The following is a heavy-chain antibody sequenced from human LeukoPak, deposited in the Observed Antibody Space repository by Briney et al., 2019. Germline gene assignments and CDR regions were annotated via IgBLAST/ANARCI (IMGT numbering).Heavy chain of an antibody. D-gene: IGHD3/OR15-3a*01. V-gene: IGHV3-23*01. CDR2: ISGSGGSK. CDR3: AKDPRTGFDY. Sequence: PGGSLRLSCAASGFTFSSYDMSWVRQAPGKGLEWVSDISGSGGSKYYADSVKGRFTIYRDNSKNTLYMQMNRQRDEDTAVYYCAKDPRTGFDYCGQGTLVTVSS. J-gene: IGHJ4*02. CDR1: GFTFSSYD.